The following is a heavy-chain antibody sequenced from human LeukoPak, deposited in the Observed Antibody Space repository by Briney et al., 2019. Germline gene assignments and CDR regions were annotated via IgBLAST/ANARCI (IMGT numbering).Heavy chain of an antibody. CDR1: GGSFSGYY. Sequence: SETLSLTCGVYGGSFSGYYWSWIRQPPGKGLEWIGEINPRGSTNYNPSLKSRVTLSADTSKDQFSLTLNSVTAADTAVYYCARRRLGYYFDYWGQGTLVTVSS. CDR2: INPRGST. J-gene: IGHJ4*02. V-gene: IGHV4-34*01. CDR3: ARRRLGYYFDY. D-gene: IGHD5-24*01.